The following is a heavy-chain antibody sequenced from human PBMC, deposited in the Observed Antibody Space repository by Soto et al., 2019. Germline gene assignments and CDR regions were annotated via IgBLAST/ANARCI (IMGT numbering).Heavy chain of an antibody. CDR2: IYYSGST. CDR1: GGSISSNYYY. Sequence: QLQLQESGPGLVKPSETLSLTCTVSGGSISSNYYYWGWIRQPPGKGLEWIGSIYYSGSTYYNPSLQSRVTISVDTSKNQFSLKLSSVTAADTAVYYCARPSGSYLYYFDYWGQGTLVTVSS. V-gene: IGHV4-39*01. D-gene: IGHD1-26*01. CDR3: ARPSGSYLYYFDY. J-gene: IGHJ4*02.